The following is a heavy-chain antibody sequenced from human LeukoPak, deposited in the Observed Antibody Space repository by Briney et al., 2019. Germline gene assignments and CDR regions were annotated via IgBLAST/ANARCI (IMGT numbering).Heavy chain of an antibody. V-gene: IGHV5-51*01. J-gene: IGHJ4*02. CDR2: IYPGDSDT. CDR1: GYIFSDFW. CDR3: ARHRGLYDNSFDY. D-gene: IGHD3-22*01. Sequence: KDGESLKISCKGSGYIFSDFWIAWVRQMPGKGLEWMGIIYPGDSDTRYSPSFQGQVTISADKSISTAYLQWSSLKASDTAMYYCARHRGLYDNSFDYWGQGTLVTVSS.